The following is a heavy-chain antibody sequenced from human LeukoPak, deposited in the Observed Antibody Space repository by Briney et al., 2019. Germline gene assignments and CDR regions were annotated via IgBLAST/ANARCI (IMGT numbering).Heavy chain of an antibody. CDR1: GYTFTSYY. V-gene: IGHV1-24*01. CDR3: ATDSGWF. D-gene: IGHD6-19*01. Sequence: GASVKVSCKASGYTFTSYYMHWVRQAPGKGLEWMGGFDPEDGETIYAQKFQGRVTMTEDTSTDTAYMELSSLRSEDTAVYYCATDSGWFWGQGTLVTVSS. J-gene: IGHJ4*02. CDR2: FDPEDGET.